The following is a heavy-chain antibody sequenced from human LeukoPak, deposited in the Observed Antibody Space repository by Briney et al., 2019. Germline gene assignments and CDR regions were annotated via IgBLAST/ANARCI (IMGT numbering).Heavy chain of an antibody. CDR1: GGSISSSNW. CDR3: ARVRDSYYYDSSGYSAFDI. D-gene: IGHD3-22*01. J-gene: IGHJ3*02. CDR2: IYHSGST. Sequence: SGTLSLTCAVSGGSISSSNWWSWVRQPPGKGLEWIGEIYHSGSTNYNPSLKSRVTISVDKSKNQFSLKLSSVTAADTAVYYCARVRDSYYYDSSGYSAFDIWGQGTMVTVSS. V-gene: IGHV4-4*02.